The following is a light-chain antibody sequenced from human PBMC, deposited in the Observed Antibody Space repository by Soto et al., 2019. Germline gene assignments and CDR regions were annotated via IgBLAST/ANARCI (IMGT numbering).Light chain of an antibody. V-gene: IGKV3-20*01. CDR2: GAS. J-gene: IGKJ5*01. Sequence: ETVLTQSPGTLSLPPGERATLSCRASQSVRNNYLAWYQQKPGQAPRLLISGASSRAAGIPDRFSGGGSETDFTLTISRLEPEDFALYFCQQYGNPRITFGQGTRLEIK. CDR1: QSVRNNY. CDR3: QQYGNPRIT.